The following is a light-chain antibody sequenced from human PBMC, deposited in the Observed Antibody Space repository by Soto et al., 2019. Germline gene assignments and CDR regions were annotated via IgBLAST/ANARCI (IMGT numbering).Light chain of an antibody. Sequence: QSVLTQPPSLSGAPGQRVTISCTGSRSDIGAGYDVHWYQHLPGTAPKVLIFDNNNRPSGVPDRFSGSKSGTSASLAITGLPAEDEAVYYCHSYDVSLRGPAFGGGTKLTVL. CDR2: DNN. CDR3: HSYDVSLRGPA. J-gene: IGLJ2*01. CDR1: RSDIGAGYD. V-gene: IGLV1-40*01.